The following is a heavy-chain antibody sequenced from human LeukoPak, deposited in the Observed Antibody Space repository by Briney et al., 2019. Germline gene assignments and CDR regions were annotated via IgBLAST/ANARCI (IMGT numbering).Heavy chain of an antibody. J-gene: IGHJ5*02. CDR3: TRGHWGLQS. Sequence: PSETLSLTCTVSGASVTDYYWSWIRQSPGKVLEWISYIHHSGNSDYNPSLRSRVTTSLDTSKNQFSLNLISVTAADTAVYYCTRGHWGLQSWSQGTLVTVSS. V-gene: IGHV4-59*02. CDR1: GASVTDYY. CDR2: IHHSGNS. D-gene: IGHD7-27*01.